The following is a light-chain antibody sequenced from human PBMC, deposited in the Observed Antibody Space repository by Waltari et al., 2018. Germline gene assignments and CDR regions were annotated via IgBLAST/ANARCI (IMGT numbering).Light chain of an antibody. CDR3: QSYDSSLRGV. CDR1: SSNIGAGYH. V-gene: IGLV1-40*01. CDR2: GNS. Sequence: QSVLTQPPSVSGAPGPRVTISCTGSSSNIGAGYHVHWYQQLPGTAPKLLSYGNSNRPSGVPDRFSGSKSGTSASLAITGLQAEDEANYYCQSYDSSLRGVFGGGTKLTVL. J-gene: IGLJ2*01.